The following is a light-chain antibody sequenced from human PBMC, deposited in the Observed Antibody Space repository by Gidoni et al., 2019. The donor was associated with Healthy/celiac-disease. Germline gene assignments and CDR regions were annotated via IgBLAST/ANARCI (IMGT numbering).Light chain of an antibody. J-gene: IGKJ1*01. CDR1: QRLLHSNGYNY. Sequence: LVMTQSTLSLPVTPGEPASISCRSSQRLLHSNGYNYLDWYLQKPGQAPQLLIYLGSNRASGVPDRFSGSGSGTDFTLKISRVEAEDVGVYYCMQALQTPWTFXXXTKVEIK. CDR3: MQALQTPWT. V-gene: IGKV2-28*01. CDR2: LGS.